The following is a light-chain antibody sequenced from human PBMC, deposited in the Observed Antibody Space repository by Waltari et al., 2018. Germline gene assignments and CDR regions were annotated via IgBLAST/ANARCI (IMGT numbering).Light chain of an antibody. Sequence: QSALTQPASVSGSPGKSITISCTGTSSYVGGSNSVSCYQHHPGKAPKLMIFDVTRWPSGVSNRFSGSKSGNTASLTISGLQAEDEADYYCSSYTSTSAIVFGGGTKVTVL. J-gene: IGLJ2*01. CDR2: DVT. CDR3: SSYTSTSAIV. CDR1: SSYVGGSNS. V-gene: IGLV2-14*03.